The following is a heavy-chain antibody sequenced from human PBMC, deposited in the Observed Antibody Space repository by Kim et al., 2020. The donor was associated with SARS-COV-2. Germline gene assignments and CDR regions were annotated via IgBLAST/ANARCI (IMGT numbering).Heavy chain of an antibody. J-gene: IGHJ4*02. CDR3: ARGTKGRGYSYGSRVVTDY. Sequence: ASVKVSCKASGYTFTSYGISWVRQAPGQGLEWMGWISAYNGNTNYAQKLQGRVTMTTDTSTSTAYMELRSLRSDDTAVYYCARGTKGRGYSYGSRVVTDYWGQGTLVTVSS. CDR1: GYTFTSYG. V-gene: IGHV1-18*01. CDR2: ISAYNGNT. D-gene: IGHD5-18*01.